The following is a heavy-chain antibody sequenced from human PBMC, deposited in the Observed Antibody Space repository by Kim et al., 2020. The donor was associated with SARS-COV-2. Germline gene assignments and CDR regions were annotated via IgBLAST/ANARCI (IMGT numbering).Heavy chain of an antibody. CDR2: IKSDGSVR. J-gene: IGHJ3*01. CDR3: VRSLADDAFDV. CDR1: GITLTTSW. V-gene: IGHV3-74*01. Sequence: GGSLRLSCAASGITLTTSWIHWVRQAPGKGLVWVSRIKSDGSVRSYADFVKGRISVSRDNTKNTLHLQMYSLTVEDTAVYYCVRSLADDAFDVWGQGTLVVVSS.